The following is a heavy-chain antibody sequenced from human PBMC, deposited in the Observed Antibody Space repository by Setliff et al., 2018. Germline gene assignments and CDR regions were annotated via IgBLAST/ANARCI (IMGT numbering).Heavy chain of an antibody. CDR2: ISDSGGST. V-gene: IGHV3-23*01. CDR3: ANDFTY. CDR1: GFYFDRYK. J-gene: IGHJ4*02. Sequence: GGSLRLSCAASGFYFDRYKMNWVRQAPGKGLEWVSGISDSGGSTYYADSVKGRFTISRDNSKNTLYLQMNSLRAEDTAVYYCANDFTYWGQGTLVTVSS.